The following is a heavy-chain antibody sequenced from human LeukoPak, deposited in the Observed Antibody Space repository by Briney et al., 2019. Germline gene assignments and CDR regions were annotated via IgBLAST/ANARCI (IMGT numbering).Heavy chain of an antibody. CDR2: IYYSGST. V-gene: IGHV4-59*01. Sequence: SETLSLTCTVSGGSISSYYWSWIRQPPGKGLEWIGYIYYSGSTNYNPSLKSRVTISVDTSKNQFSLKLSSVTAADTAVYYCASAGGDYDFWSGYYKPSYFDYWGQGTLVTVSS. J-gene: IGHJ4*02. CDR3: ASAGGDYDFWSGYYKPSYFDY. D-gene: IGHD3-3*01. CDR1: GGSISSYY.